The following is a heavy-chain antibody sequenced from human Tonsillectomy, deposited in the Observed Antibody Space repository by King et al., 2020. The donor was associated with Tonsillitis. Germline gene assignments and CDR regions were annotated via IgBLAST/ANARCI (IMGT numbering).Heavy chain of an antibody. Sequence: VQLVESGGGLIQPGGSLRLSCAASGFPVSSNYMSWVRQAPGKGLEWVSLLYSEGTTYYAHSVRGRFTISRDNSKNTLYLQMNSLRAEATAVYYCARGTRPGYFQHWGQGTLVTVSS. J-gene: IGHJ1*01. CDR3: ARGTRPGYFQH. CDR1: GFPVSSNY. V-gene: IGHV3-53*01. CDR2: LYSEGTT.